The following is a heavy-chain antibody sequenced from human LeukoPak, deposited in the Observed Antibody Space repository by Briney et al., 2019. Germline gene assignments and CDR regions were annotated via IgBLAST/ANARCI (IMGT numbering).Heavy chain of an antibody. J-gene: IGHJ3*02. CDR3: AREKTVTEDAFDI. D-gene: IGHD4-17*01. CDR2: MNPNSGNT. CDR1: GDTFAGYY. V-gene: IGHV1-8*03. Sequence: ASVKVSCKASGDTFAGYYMHWVRQAPGQGLEWMGWMNPNSGNTGYAQKFQGRVTITRNTSISTAYMELSSLRSEDTAVYYCAREKTVTEDAFDIWGQGTMVTVSS.